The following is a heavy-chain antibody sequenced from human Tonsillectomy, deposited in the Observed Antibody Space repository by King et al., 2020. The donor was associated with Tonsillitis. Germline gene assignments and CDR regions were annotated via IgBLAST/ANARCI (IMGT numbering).Heavy chain of an antibody. D-gene: IGHD2-2*01. Sequence: VQLVESETEVKKPGETLRISCKGSGFIFTTSWIAWVRQMPGKGLDWMGIIYPGDSDTRYSPSFQGRITISADKSITTAYLQWSNLKASDTAMYYCVRQGASRGVIDSWGRGTLVTVSS. CDR2: IYPGDSDT. V-gene: IGHV5-51*01. CDR1: GFIFTTSW. J-gene: IGHJ4*02. CDR3: VRQGASRGVIDS.